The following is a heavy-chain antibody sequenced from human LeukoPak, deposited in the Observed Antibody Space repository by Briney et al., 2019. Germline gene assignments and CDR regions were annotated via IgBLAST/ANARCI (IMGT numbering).Heavy chain of an antibody. D-gene: IGHD3-10*01. CDR3: AKSNGYGLIDI. CDR2: IYHSGST. Sequence: SETLSLTCAVSGGSISRSNWWSWVRQPPGKGLEWIGEIYHSGSTKYNPSLKSRVTISMDKSKNQFSLKLSSVTAADTAVYYCAKSNGYGLIDIWGQGTMVTVSS. J-gene: IGHJ3*02. V-gene: IGHV4-4*02. CDR1: GGSISRSNW.